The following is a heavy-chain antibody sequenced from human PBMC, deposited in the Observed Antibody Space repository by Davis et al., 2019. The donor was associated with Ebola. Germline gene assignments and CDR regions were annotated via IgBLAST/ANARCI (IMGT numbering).Heavy chain of an antibody. Sequence: GESLKISCAASGFTFSSYSMSWIRQAPGKGLEWVSYISSSSSYTNYADSVKGRFTISRDNAKNSLYLQMNSLRAEDTAVYYCARVRGTAMVRDYYYGMDVWGQGTTVTVSS. V-gene: IGHV3-21*05. CDR1: GFTFSSYS. D-gene: IGHD5-18*01. CDR3: ARVRGTAMVRDYYYGMDV. J-gene: IGHJ6*02. CDR2: ISSSSSYT.